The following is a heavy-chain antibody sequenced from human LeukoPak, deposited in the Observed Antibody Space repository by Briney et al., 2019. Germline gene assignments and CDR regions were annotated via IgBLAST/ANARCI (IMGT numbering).Heavy chain of an antibody. Sequence: ASVKVSYKASGYTFTNYDIHWVRQAAGQGLGWMGWVNPNGDITHYSQKFEGRVTMTQNSSISTAYMEVSSLRSEDTAVYYCASGAAYNYGYGGQGPLVTVSS. CDR1: GYTFTNYD. CDR3: ASGAAYNYGY. V-gene: IGHV1-8*01. D-gene: IGHD2-2*03. CDR2: VNPNGDIT. J-gene: IGHJ4*02.